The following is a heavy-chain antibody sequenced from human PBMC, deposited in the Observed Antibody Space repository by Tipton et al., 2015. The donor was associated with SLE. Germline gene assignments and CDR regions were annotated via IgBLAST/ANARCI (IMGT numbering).Heavy chain of an antibody. CDR1: PPLSVVITG. V-gene: IGHV4-4*02. CDR3: ARAPKSIYGHFDY. CDR2: SNSGST. J-gene: IGHJ4*02. Sequence: TLSLTCSVVLPPLSVVITGGRGSASPQVRVWNGLEISNSGSTNYNQSLGSRVTLSVDMSKNHFSLSLTSVTAADTAVYYCARAPKSIYGHFDYWGQGILATVSS. D-gene: IGHD3-3*01.